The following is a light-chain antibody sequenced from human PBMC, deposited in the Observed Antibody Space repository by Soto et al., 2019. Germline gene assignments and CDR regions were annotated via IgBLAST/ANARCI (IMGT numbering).Light chain of an antibody. J-gene: IGKJ1*01. CDR2: GAS. V-gene: IGKV3-15*01. CDR3: QQVRSWPST. CDR1: QDITSN. Sequence: ILLTQSPSALSGSAVERATISCMASQDITSNLAWYQQKPGKAPNLLIYGASTRQSGIPARFSASGVGTEFTLTISSLQSEDFATYYCQQVRSWPSTFGEGTKV.